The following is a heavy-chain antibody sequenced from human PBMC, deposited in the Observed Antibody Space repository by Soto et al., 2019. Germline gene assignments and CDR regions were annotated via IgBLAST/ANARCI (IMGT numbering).Heavy chain of an antibody. CDR3: ARARDYIWGSYRHYYFDY. J-gene: IGHJ4*02. V-gene: IGHV3-11*01. CDR1: GFTFSDYY. CDR2: ISSSGSTI. D-gene: IGHD3-16*02. Sequence: GGSLRLSCAASGFTFSDYYMSWIRQAPGKGLEWVSYISSSGSTIYYADSVKGRFTISRDNAKNSLYLQMNSLRAEDTAVYYYARARDYIWGSYRHYYFDYWGQGTLVTVSS.